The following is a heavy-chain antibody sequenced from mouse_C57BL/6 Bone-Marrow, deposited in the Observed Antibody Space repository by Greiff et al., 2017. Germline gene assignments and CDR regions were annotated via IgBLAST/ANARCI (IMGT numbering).Heavy chain of an antibody. CDR3: ADVFGEYYSGSAWYFDV. Sequence: QVQLQQSGAELARPGASVKLSCKASGYTFTSYGISWVKQRTGQGLEWIGEIYPRSGNTYYNEKFKGKATLTADKSSSTAYMELRSLTSKDSAVYFCADVFGEYYSGSAWYFDVWGTGTTVTVSS. J-gene: IGHJ1*03. CDR2: IYPRSGNT. D-gene: IGHD1-1*01. CDR1: GYTFTSYG. V-gene: IGHV1-81*01.